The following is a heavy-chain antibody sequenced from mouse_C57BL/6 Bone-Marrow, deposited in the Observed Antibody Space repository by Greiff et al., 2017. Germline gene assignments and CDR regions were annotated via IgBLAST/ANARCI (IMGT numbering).Heavy chain of an antibody. Sequence: QVQLKESGAELVRPGASVTLSCKASGYTFTTYKMTWVKQTPVQGLDWIGPIHPAPGGTPYNRKFKGKAILLADKSSSTAYIELRSLTSEDSAVYYGTRGGRGGYFTWFAYWGQGTLVTVSA. CDR1: GYTFTTYK. J-gene: IGHJ3*01. V-gene: IGHV1-15*01. CDR3: TRGGRGGYFTWFAY. D-gene: IGHD2-3*01. CDR2: IHPAPGGT.